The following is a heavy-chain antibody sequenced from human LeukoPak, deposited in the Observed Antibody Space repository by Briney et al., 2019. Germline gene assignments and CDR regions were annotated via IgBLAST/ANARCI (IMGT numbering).Heavy chain of an antibody. CDR2: INHSGST. Sequence: SETLSLTCAVYGGSFSGYYWSWIRQPPGKGLEWIGEINHSGSTNYNPSLKSQVTISVDTSKNQFSLKLSSVTAADTAVYYCATQRGSSSTYYFDYWGQGTLVTVSS. V-gene: IGHV4-34*01. CDR3: ATQRGSSSTYYFDY. D-gene: IGHD6-6*01. CDR1: GGSFSGYY. J-gene: IGHJ4*02.